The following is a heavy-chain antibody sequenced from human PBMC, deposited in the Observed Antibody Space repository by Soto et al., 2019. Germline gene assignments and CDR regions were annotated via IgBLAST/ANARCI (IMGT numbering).Heavy chain of an antibody. Sequence: SVKVSCKASGGTFSSYAISWVRQAPGQGLEWMGGIIPIFGTANYAQKFQGRVTITADESTSTAYMELSSLRSEDTAVYYCARDFNRWGYYYYGMDVWGQGTTVTVSS. CDR1: GGTFSSYA. D-gene: IGHD1-26*01. J-gene: IGHJ6*02. CDR2: IIPIFGTA. CDR3: ARDFNRWGYYYYGMDV. V-gene: IGHV1-69*13.